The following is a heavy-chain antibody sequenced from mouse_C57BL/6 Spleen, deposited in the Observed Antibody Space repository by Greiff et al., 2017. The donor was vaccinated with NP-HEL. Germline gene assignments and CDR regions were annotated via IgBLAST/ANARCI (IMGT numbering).Heavy chain of an antibody. CDR1: GFTFSSYA. J-gene: IGHJ4*01. D-gene: IGHD1-1*01. CDR3: TRDEEHYYGSSLYAMDY. Sequence: EVMLVESGEGLVKPGGSLKLSCAASGFTFSSYAMSWVRQTPEKRLEWVAYISSGGDYIYYADTVKGRFTISRDNARNTLYLQMSSLKSEDTAMYYCTRDEEHYYGSSLYAMDYWGQGTSVTVSS. CDR2: ISSGGDYI. V-gene: IGHV5-9-1*02.